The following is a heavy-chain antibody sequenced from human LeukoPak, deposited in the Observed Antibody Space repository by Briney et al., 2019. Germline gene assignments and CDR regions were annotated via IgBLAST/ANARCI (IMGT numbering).Heavy chain of an antibody. CDR1: GFTFSSYA. Sequence: GGSLRLSCAASGFTFSSYAMHWVRQAPGKGLEWVAVISYDGSNKYYADSVKGRFTISRNNSKNTLYLQMNSLRAEDTAVYYCARDRSYSSSWYPICDYWGQGTLVTVSS. CDR3: ARDRSYSSSWYPICDY. V-gene: IGHV3-30*04. D-gene: IGHD6-13*01. J-gene: IGHJ4*02. CDR2: ISYDGSNK.